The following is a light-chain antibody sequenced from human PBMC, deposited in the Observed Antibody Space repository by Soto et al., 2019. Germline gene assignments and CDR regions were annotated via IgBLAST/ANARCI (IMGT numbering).Light chain of an antibody. J-gene: IGKJ1*01. V-gene: IGKV3-20*01. Sequence: EIVLTQSPGTLSLSPGGRATLSCRASQSIDSAYFAWYQQRPGQAPRLLIYGASTRAAGIPDRFSGSGSGTDFTLTISRLEPEDFAVYYCQQYASSLPPWTCGQGTKVEI. CDR1: QSIDSAY. CDR3: QQYASSLPPWT. CDR2: GAS.